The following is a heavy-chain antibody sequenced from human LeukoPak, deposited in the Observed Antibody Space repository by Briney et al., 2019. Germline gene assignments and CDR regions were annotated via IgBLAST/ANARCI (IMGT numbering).Heavy chain of an antibody. CDR1: GFTLSSYG. V-gene: IGHV3-23*01. D-gene: IGHD2-15*01. Sequence: GGSLRLSCAASGFTLSSYGMSWVRQAPGKGLEWVSAISGSDGGTYYADSVKGRFTISRDNSKNTLYLQMNSLRAEETAIYYCAKAPVASCRGAFCYPFDCWGQGNLVTVSS. J-gene: IGHJ4*02. CDR2: ISGSDGGT. CDR3: AKAPVASCRGAFCYPFDC.